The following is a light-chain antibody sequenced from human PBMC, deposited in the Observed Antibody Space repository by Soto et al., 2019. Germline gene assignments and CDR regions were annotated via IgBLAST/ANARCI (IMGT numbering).Light chain of an antibody. V-gene: IGKV3-11*01. CDR2: DAS. CDR3: QQRSNWPPYT. J-gene: IGKJ2*01. CDR1: QSVRSY. Sequence: ELVLTQSPATLSLSPGERATLSCRASQSVRSYLAWYQQKPGQAPRLLIYDASNRATGIPARFSGSGSGTDFTLTISSLEPEDFAVYYWQQRSNWPPYTFGQGTKLEIK.